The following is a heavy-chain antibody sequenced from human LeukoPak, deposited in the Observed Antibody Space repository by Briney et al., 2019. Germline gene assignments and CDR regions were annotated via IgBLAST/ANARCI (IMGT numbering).Heavy chain of an antibody. Sequence: LSGGSLRLSCVASGFPFSSYWMTWIRQAPGKGLEWVANVKQDGSKKSYVDSVKGRFTISRDNAKNSLYLQMNTLRAEDTAVYYCAGAGQLGIFWYFDLWGRGTQVTVSS. CDR3: AGAGQLGIFWYFDL. J-gene: IGHJ2*01. CDR2: VKQDGSKK. CDR1: GFPFSSYW. V-gene: IGHV3-7*01. D-gene: IGHD6-13*01.